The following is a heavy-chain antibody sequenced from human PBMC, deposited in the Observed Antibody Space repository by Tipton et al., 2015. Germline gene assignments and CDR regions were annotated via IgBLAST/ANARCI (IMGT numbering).Heavy chain of an antibody. CDR1: GGSITTINW. J-gene: IGHJ6*02. CDR2: IYYSGST. CDR3: ARGHYVSRMDV. D-gene: IGHD3-10*01. Sequence: TLSLTCSVFGGSITTINWCTWVRQPPGKGLEWIGYIYYSGSTNYNPSLKSRVTISVDTSKNQFSLKLSSVTAADTAVYYCARGHYVSRMDVWGQGTTVTVSS. V-gene: IGHV4-4*02.